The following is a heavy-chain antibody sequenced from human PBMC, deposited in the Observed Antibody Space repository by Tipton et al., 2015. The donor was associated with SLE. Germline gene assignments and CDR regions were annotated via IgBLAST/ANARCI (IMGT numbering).Heavy chain of an antibody. CDR2: IYYSGST. J-gene: IGHJ4*02. D-gene: IGHD6-19*01. CDR3: ARRRASSGWFFDY. V-gene: IGHV4-39*07. CDR1: GGSISSSSYY. Sequence: TLSLTCTVSGGSISSSSYYWGWIRQPPGKGLEWIGSIYYSGSTYYNPSLKSRVTISVDTSKNQFSLKLSSVTAADTAVYYCARRRASSGWFFDYWGQGTLVTVSS.